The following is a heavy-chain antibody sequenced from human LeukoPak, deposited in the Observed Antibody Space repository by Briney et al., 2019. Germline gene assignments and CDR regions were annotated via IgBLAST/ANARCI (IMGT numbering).Heavy chain of an antibody. Sequence: ASVKVSCKASGYTFTSYYMHWVRQAPGQGLEWMGIINPSGSSTIYAQNFQGRVTMTRDMSTSTVYMELSSLRSEDTAVYYCARDRPGRYCSSTSCYAASPFDPWGQGTLVIVSS. CDR3: ARDRPGRYCSSTSCYAASPFDP. CDR2: INPSGSST. D-gene: IGHD2-2*01. V-gene: IGHV1-46*01. CDR1: GYTFTSYY. J-gene: IGHJ5*02.